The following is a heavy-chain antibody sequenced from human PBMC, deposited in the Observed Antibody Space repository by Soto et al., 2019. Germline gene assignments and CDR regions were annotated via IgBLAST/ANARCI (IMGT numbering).Heavy chain of an antibody. Sequence: GGSLRLSCAASGFTFSSYSMNWVRQAPGKGLEWVSYISSSSSTIYYADSVKGRFTISRDNAKNSLYLQMNSLRAEDTAVYYCARSWNYYDSSGYSYWGQGTLVTVSS. CDR2: ISSSSSTI. J-gene: IGHJ4*02. V-gene: IGHV3-48*01. CDR1: GFTFSSYS. CDR3: ARSWNYYDSSGYSY. D-gene: IGHD3-22*01.